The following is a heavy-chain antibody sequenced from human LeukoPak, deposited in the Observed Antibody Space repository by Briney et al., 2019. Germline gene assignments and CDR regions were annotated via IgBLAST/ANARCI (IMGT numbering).Heavy chain of an antibody. D-gene: IGHD6-19*01. J-gene: IGHJ4*02. Sequence: SETLSLTCTVSGGSISSYYWSWIRQPPGKGLEWIGYIYYSGSTNYNPSLKSRVTISVDTSKNQFSLKLSSVTAADTAVYYCARDSSVAGTIDWGQGTLVTVSS. CDR1: GGSISSYY. CDR2: IYYSGST. CDR3: ARDSSVAGTID. V-gene: IGHV4-59*01.